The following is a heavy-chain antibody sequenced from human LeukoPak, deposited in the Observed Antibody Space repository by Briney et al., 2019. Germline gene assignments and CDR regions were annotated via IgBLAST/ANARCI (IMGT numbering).Heavy chain of an antibody. CDR2: IYYSGRT. J-gene: IGHJ5*02. Sequence: SETLSLTCTVSGGSISSYYWSWIRQPPGKGLEWIGYIYYSGRTNYNPSIKSRVTISVDTSKNQFSLKPSSVTAADTAVYYCAREVRCSSTSCYYEPNNWFDPWGQGTLVTVSS. CDR3: AREVRCSSTSCYYEPNNWFDP. CDR1: GGSISSYY. D-gene: IGHD2-2*01. V-gene: IGHV4-59*01.